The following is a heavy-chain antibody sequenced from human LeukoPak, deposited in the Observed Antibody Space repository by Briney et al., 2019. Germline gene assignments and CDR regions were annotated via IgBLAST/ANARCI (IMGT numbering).Heavy chain of an antibody. J-gene: IGHJ6*02. CDR2: IYSGGTT. V-gene: IGHV3-53*01. CDR1: GFTVSSNY. Sequence: GGSLRLSCAASGFTVSSNYMSWVRQAPGKGLEWVSVIYSGGTTSYADSVKGRFTISRDNSKNTLYLQMNSLRAEDTAVYYCAIPYSSGWSGMDVWGQGTTVTVSS. D-gene: IGHD6-19*01. CDR3: AIPYSSGWSGMDV.